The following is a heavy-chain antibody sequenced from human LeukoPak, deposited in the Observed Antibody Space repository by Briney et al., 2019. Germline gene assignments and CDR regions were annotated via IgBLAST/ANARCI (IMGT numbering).Heavy chain of an antibody. CDR1: GGTFSSYA. J-gene: IGHJ6*03. V-gene: IGHV1-69*05. CDR3: ARDLRICSSTSCYRRDYYYYYMDV. Sequence: SVTVSCKASGGTFSSYAISWVRQAPGKGLEWMGRIIPILGTANYAQKFQGRVTITTDESTSTAYMALSSLRSDDTAVYYCARDLRICSSTSCYRRDYYYYYMDVWGNGTTVTAS. D-gene: IGHD2-2*01. CDR2: IIPILGTA.